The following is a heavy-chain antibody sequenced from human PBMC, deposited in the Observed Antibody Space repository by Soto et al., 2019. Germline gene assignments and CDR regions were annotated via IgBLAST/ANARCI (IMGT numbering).Heavy chain of an antibody. J-gene: IGHJ4*02. D-gene: IGHD3-3*01. CDR3: ARGPCYCDFWSGYYI. Sequence: SETLSLTCAVYGGSFSGYYWSWIRQPPGKGLEWIGEINHSGSTNYNPSLKSRVTISVDTSKNQFSLKLSSVTAADTAVYYCARGPCYCDFWSGYYIWAQGTLVTVSS. V-gene: IGHV4-34*01. CDR2: INHSGST. CDR1: GGSFSGYY.